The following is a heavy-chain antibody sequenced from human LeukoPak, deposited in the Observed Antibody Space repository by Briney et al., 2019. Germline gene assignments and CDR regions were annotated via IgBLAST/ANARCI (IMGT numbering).Heavy chain of an antibody. V-gene: IGHV1-69*05. Sequence: SVKVSCKASGGTFSSYAISWVRQAPGQGLEWMGRIIPIFGTANYAQKFQGRVTITTDESTSTAYMELSSLRTEDTALYYCAKGMGGFWSAHKDGYYYMDVWGKGTTVTVSS. D-gene: IGHD3-3*01. CDR1: GGTFSSYA. J-gene: IGHJ6*03. CDR2: IIPIFGTA. CDR3: AKGMGGFWSAHKDGYYYMDV.